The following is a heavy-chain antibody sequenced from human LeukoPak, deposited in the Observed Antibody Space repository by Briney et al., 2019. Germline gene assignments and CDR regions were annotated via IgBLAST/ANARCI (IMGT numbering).Heavy chain of an antibody. CDR2: ISAYNGNT. J-gene: IGHJ4*02. Sequence: GASVKVSCKASGGSFSNYAINWVRQAPGQGLEWMGWISAYNGNTNYAQKLQGRVTMTTDTSTSTAYMELRSLRSDDTAVYYCAIYHRRGYSYGLHYLDYWGQGTLVTVSS. V-gene: IGHV1-18*01. D-gene: IGHD5-18*01. CDR1: GGSFSNYA. CDR3: AIYHRRGYSYGLHYLDY.